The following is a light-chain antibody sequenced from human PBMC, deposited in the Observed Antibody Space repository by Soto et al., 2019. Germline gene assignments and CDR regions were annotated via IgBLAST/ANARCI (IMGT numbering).Light chain of an antibody. CDR2: AAS. CDR1: QAISSY. CDR3: QQLNSFPIT. Sequence: LTQAPAFLSASTGDRVAITCQASQAISSYLAWYQQKPGRAPKLLIYAASTLQSGVPSRFSGSGSGTEFTLTISSLQPEDCATYCCQQLNSFPITFGQGTRLEIK. V-gene: IGKV1-9*01. J-gene: IGKJ5*01.